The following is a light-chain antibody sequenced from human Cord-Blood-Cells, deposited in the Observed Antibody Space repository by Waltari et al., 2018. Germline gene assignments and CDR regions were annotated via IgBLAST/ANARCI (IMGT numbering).Light chain of an antibody. Sequence: QSALTQPASVPGSPGQSNTISCTGTSSDAGSYNLVSWYQQHPGKAPKLMIYEGSKRPSGVSNRFSGSKSGNTASMTISGLQAEDEADYYCCSYAGSSTLVFGGGTKLTVL. CDR2: EGS. V-gene: IGLV2-23*01. CDR3: CSYAGSSTLV. J-gene: IGLJ3*02. CDR1: SSDAGSYNL.